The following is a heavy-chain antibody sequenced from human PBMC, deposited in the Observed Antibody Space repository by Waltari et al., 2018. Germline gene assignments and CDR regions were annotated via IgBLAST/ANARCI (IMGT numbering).Heavy chain of an antibody. D-gene: IGHD5-18*01. CDR3: AKIKYSYGQYYFDY. CDR2: ISWNSGSI. J-gene: IGHJ4*02. Sequence: EVQLVESGGGLVQPDRSLRLSCEASGFTFDDYAMHWVRQAPGKGLEWVSGISWNSGSIGYADSVKGRFTISRDNAKNSLYLQMNSLRAEDTALYYCAKIKYSYGQYYFDYWGQGTLVTVSS. CDR1: GFTFDDYA. V-gene: IGHV3-9*01.